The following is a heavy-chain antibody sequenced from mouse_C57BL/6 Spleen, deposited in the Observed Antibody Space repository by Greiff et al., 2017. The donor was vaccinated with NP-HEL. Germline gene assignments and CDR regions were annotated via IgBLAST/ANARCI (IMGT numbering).Heavy chain of an antibody. D-gene: IGHD1-1*01. CDR2: IYPRSGNT. J-gene: IGHJ2*01. CDR1: GYTFTSYG. CDR3: ARSTDGYFDY. V-gene: IGHV1-81*01. Sequence: QVQLKESGAELARPGASVKLSCKASGYTFTSYGISWVKQRTGQGLEWIGEIYPRSGNTYYNEKFKGKATLTADKSSSTAYMELRSLTSEDSAVYFCARSTDGYFDYWGQGTTLTVSS.